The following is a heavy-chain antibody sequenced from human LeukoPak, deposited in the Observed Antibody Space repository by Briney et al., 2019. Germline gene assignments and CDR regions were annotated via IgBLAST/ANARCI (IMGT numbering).Heavy chain of an antibody. CDR1: GYTFNSYD. V-gene: IGHV1-8*03. CDR2: MNPNSGNT. D-gene: IGHD3-10*01. J-gene: IGHJ4*02. Sequence: GSVKVSCKGSGYTFNSYDINWGRQATGQGVGWVGWMNPNSGNTGYAQKFQGRVTITRNTSISTAYMELSSLRSEDTAVYYCARGVRIIGYYGSGSHTYYFDYWGQGTLVTVSS. CDR3: ARGVRIIGYYGSGSHTYYFDY.